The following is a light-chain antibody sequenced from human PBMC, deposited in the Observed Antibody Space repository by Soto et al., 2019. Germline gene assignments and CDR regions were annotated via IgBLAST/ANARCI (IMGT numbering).Light chain of an antibody. CDR1: QGIKNC. V-gene: IGKV1-17*01. Sequence: DIQMTQSPFFLSSSVRDKVTITWRASQGIKNCLSWYPQRQGKAPKRLIYAASSLQIGVPSRFSGSGSGTEFTLPISSLQPEDFATYYCLQHNSYPWTFGQGTKVEIK. CDR3: LQHNSYPWT. CDR2: AAS. J-gene: IGKJ1*01.